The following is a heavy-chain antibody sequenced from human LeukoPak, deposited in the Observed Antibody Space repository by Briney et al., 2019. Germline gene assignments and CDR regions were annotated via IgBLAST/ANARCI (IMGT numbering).Heavy chain of an antibody. D-gene: IGHD4-17*01. CDR2: IKQDGSEK. V-gene: IGHV3-7*04. CDR3: ARATTVTTSPSGYFDY. CDR1: GFTFSSYW. J-gene: IGHJ4*02. Sequence: GGSLRLSCAASGFTFSSYWMSWVRQAPGKGLEWVANIKQDGSEKYYVDSVKGRFTISRDNAKNSLYLQMNSLRAEDTAVYYCARATTVTTSPSGYFDYWSQGTLVTVSS.